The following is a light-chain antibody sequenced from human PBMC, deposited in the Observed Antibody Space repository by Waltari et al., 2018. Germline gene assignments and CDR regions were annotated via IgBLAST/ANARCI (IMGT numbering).Light chain of an antibody. J-gene: IGKJ1*01. V-gene: IGKV3-20*01. Sequence: EIVLTQSPGPLSLSPGARVTLSCRASQCVSRALAWYQQKPGQAPRLLIYGASSRATGIPDRFSGSGSGTDFSLTISRLEPEDFAVYYCQHYVRLPVTFGQGTKVEIK. CDR3: QHYVRLPVT. CDR1: QCVSRA. CDR2: GAS.